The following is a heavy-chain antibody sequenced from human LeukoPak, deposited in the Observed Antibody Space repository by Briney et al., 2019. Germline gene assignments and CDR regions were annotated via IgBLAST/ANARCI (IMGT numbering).Heavy chain of an antibody. CDR2: INHSGST. J-gene: IGHJ3*02. CDR1: GGSFSGYY. D-gene: IGHD5-24*01. Sequence: SSETLSLTCAVYGGSFSGYYWSWIRQPPGKGLEWIGEINHSGSTNYNPSLKSRVTISVDTSKNQFSLKLGSVTAADTAVYYCARDPRDGYRDAFDIWGQGTMVTVSS. CDR3: ARDPRDGYRDAFDI. V-gene: IGHV4-34*01.